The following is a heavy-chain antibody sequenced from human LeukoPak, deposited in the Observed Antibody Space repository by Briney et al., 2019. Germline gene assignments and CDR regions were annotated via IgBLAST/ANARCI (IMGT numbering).Heavy chain of an antibody. D-gene: IGHD3-10*01. J-gene: IGHJ3*02. CDR2: IYYSGST. CDR3: ARERLGEGAFDI. CDR1: GGSISSYY. Sequence: SETLSLTCTVSGGSISSYYWSWIRQPPGKGLEWIGYIYYSGSTNYNPSLKSRVTISVDTSKNQFSPKLSSVTAADTAVYYCARERLGEGAFDIWGQGTMVTVSS. V-gene: IGHV4-59*01.